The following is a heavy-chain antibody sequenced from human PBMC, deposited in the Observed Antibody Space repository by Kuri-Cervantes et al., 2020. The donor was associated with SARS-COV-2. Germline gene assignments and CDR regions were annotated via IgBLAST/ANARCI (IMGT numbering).Heavy chain of an antibody. D-gene: IGHD2-2*01. J-gene: IGHJ3*01. CDR1: GGTFSSYA. CDR2: IITIFGTA. Sequence: SVMVSCKASGGTFSSYAISWVRQAPGQGREWMGGIITIFGTANYAQKFQGRVTITTDESTNKAYMELSSLRSEDKAVYYCAGIYCSSTSRYLDAFVVWGQGTMVTVSS. CDR3: AGIYCSSTSRYLDAFVV. V-gene: IGHV1-69*05.